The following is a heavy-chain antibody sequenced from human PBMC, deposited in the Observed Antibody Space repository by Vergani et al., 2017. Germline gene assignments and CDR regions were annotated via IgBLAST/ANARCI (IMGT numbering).Heavy chain of an antibody. D-gene: IGHD3-10*01. CDR3: AGEAITMVRGVIVDDYYYMDV. CDR2: ISSSSSYI. CDR1: GFTFSSYS. V-gene: IGHV3-21*01. Sequence: EVQLVESGGGLVKPGGSLRLSCAASGFTFSSYSMNWVRQAPGKGLGWVSSISSSSSYIYYADSVKGRFTISRDNAKNSLYLQMNSLRAEDTAVYYCAGEAITMVRGVIVDDYYYMDVWGKGTTVTVSS. J-gene: IGHJ6*03.